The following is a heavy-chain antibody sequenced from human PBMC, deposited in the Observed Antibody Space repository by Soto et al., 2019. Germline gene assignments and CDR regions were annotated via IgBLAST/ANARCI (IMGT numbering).Heavy chain of an antibody. CDR1: GFTFSSYG. J-gene: IGHJ3*02. Sequence: LRLSCAASGFTFSSYGMHWVRQAPGKGLEWVAVISYDGSNKYYADSVKGRFTISRDNSKNTLYLQMNSLRAEDTAVYYCAKGQSGSYYAAFDIWGQGSMVTVSS. CDR3: AKGQSGSYYAAFDI. V-gene: IGHV3-30*18. D-gene: IGHD1-26*01. CDR2: ISYDGSNK.